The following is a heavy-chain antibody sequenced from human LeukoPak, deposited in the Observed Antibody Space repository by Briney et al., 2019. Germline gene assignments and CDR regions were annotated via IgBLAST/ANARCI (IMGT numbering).Heavy chain of an antibody. CDR2: MNPNSGNT. J-gene: IGHJ6*02. Sequence: ASVKLSCKASGYTFTTYDINWVRHATGQGLEWMGWMNPNSGNTGHALKFQGRVTMTRNTSISTAYMELRSLRSDDTAVYYCARAPSGSYYYYYGMGVWGQGTTVTVSS. D-gene: IGHD1-26*01. V-gene: IGHV1-8*01. CDR1: GYTFTTYD. CDR3: ARAPSGSYYYYYGMGV.